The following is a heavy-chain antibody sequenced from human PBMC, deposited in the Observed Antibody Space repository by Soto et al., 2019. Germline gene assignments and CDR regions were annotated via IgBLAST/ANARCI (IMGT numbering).Heavy chain of an antibody. CDR3: ARGRILYCSGGSCFSEWFDP. Sequence: ASVKVSCKASGYTFTGYYMHWVRQAPGQGLERMGWINPNSGDTNYAQNFQGRVTMTRDTSISTVYMELSRLRSDDTAVYYCARGRILYCSGGSCFSEWFDPWGQGTLVTVSS. V-gene: IGHV1-2*02. D-gene: IGHD2-15*01. CDR2: INPNSGDT. J-gene: IGHJ5*02. CDR1: GYTFTGYY.